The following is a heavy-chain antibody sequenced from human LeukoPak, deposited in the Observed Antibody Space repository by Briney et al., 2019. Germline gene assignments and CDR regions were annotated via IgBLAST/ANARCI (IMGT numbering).Heavy chain of an antibody. CDR2: IYYSGST. J-gene: IGHJ4*02. CDR3: ARTYCGGDCSPGY. V-gene: IGHV4-59*12. Sequence: SETLSLTCTVSGGSISSYYWSWIRQPPGKGLEWIGYIYYSGSTNYNPSLKSRVTISVDTSKNQFSLKLSSVTAADTAVYYCARTYCGGDCSPGYWGQGTLVTVSS. D-gene: IGHD2-21*02. CDR1: GGSISSYY.